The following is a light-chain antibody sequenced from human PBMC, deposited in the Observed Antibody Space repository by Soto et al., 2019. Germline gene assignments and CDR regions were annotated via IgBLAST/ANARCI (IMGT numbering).Light chain of an antibody. Sequence: EIVLTQSPATLSLSPGERATLSCRASQSVGNNYLAWYQQKPGQPPRFLMYDASTRATGIPDRFSGSGSGTDFTLTISRLEPEDFAVYYRQQYGSSPLTFGGGTKVDIK. CDR3: QQYGSSPLT. J-gene: IGKJ4*01. V-gene: IGKV3-20*01. CDR2: DAS. CDR1: QSVGNNY.